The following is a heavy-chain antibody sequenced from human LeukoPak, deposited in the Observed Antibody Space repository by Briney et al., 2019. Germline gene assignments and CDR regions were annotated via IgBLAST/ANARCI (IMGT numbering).Heavy chain of an antibody. CDR2: ISWNSGSI. CDR1: GFTFDDYA. CDR3: AKAIGPGIATTGTDYFQH. J-gene: IGHJ1*01. D-gene: IGHD6-13*01. Sequence: GGSLRLSCAASGFTFDDYAMHWVRQAPGKGLDWVSGISWNSGSIGYADSVKGRFTISRDNAKNSLYLQMNSLRAEDTAFYYCAKAIGPGIATTGTDYFQHWGQGTLVIVSS. V-gene: IGHV3-9*01.